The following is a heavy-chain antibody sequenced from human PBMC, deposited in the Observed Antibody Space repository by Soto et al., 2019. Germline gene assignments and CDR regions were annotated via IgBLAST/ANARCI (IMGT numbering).Heavy chain of an antibody. CDR2: ISGSGGST. D-gene: IGHD2-15*01. V-gene: IGHV3-23*01. Sequence: GGSLRLSCAASGFTFSSYAMSWVRQVPGKGLEWVSAISGSGGSTYYADSVKGRFTISRDNSKNTLYLQMNSLRAEDTAVYYCARSDGYCSGGSCYFAHYYGMDVWGQGTTVTVSS. CDR1: GFTFSSYA. J-gene: IGHJ6*02. CDR3: ARSDGYCSGGSCYFAHYYGMDV.